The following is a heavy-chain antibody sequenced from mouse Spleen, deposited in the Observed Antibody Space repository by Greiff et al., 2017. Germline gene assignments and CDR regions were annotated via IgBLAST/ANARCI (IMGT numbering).Heavy chain of an antibody. Sequence: QVQLQQSGAELARPGASVKMSCKASGYTFTSYTMHWVKQRPGQGLEWIGYINPSSGYTKYNQKFKDKATLTADKSSSTAYMQLSSLTSEDSAVYYCASQLRYAMDYWGQGTSVTVSS. CDR2: INPSSGYT. V-gene: IGHV1-4*01. D-gene: IGHD1-1*01. J-gene: IGHJ4*01. CDR1: GYTFTSYT. CDR3: ASQLRYAMDY.